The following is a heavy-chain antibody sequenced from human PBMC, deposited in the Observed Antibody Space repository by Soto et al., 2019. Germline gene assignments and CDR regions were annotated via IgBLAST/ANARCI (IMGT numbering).Heavy chain of an antibody. V-gene: IGHV3-23*01. Sequence: RRLSCAASGFTFSSYAMSWVRQAPGKGLEWVSAISGSGGSTYYADSVKGRFTISRDNSKNTLYLQMNSLRAEDTAVYYCAKRGHDILTGYYPYFDYWGQGTLVTVSS. CDR2: ISGSGGST. CDR1: GFTFSSYA. CDR3: AKRGHDILTGYYPYFDY. D-gene: IGHD3-9*01. J-gene: IGHJ4*02.